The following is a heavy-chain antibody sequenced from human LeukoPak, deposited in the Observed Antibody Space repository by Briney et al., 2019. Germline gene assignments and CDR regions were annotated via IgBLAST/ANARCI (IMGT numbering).Heavy chain of an antibody. D-gene: IGHD1-1*01. CDR2: INPNSGGT. J-gene: IGHJ6*03. Sequence: ASVKVSCKASGYTFTGYYMHWVRQAPGQGLEWMGWINPNSGGTNYAQKFQGRVTMTRDTSISTAYMELSRLRSDDTAVYYCARVLERTYYYYYYMDVWGKGTTVTVSS. V-gene: IGHV1-2*02. CDR3: ARVLERTYYYYYYMDV. CDR1: GYTFTGYY.